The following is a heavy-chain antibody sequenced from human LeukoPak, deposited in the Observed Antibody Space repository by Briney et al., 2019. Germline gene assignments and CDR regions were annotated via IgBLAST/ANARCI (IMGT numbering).Heavy chain of an antibody. CDR1: GFTFSSYS. J-gene: IGHJ6*02. V-gene: IGHV3-21*04. CDR3: ARVGYCSSTSCYTDYYYGMDV. Sequence: GGSLRLSCAASGFTFSSYSMNWVRQAPGKGLEWVSSISSSSSYIYYADSVKGRFTISRDNAKNSLYLQMNSLRAEDTAVYYCARVGYCSSTSCYTDYYYGMDVWGQGTTVTVSS. CDR2: ISSSSSYI. D-gene: IGHD2-2*02.